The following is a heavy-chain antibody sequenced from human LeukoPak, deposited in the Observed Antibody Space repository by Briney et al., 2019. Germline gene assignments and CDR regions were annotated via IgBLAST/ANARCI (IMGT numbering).Heavy chain of an antibody. CDR2: IHYSGTT. CDR3: ARRRVYSGSGEFDF. CDR1: GGSMSGYY. J-gene: IGHJ4*02. V-gene: IGHV4-59*01. Sequence: SETLSLTCTVSGGSMSGYYWSWLRQPPGKGLEWIGYIHYSGTTNYNPSLRSRVTISLDTSRNQFSLKLRSVTTADTAVYYCARRRVYSGSGEFDFWGQGTLVTVSS. D-gene: IGHD5-12*01.